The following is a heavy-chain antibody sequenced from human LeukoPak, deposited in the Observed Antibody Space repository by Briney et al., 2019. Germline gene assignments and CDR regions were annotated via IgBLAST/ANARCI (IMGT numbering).Heavy chain of an antibody. Sequence: SGTLSLTCAVSGGSISSSNWWSWVRQPPGKGLEWIGEIYHSGSTNYNPSLKSRVTISVDTSKNQFSLKLRSVTAADTAVYYCARDHLGSGIVARVFDIWGQGTMVTVSS. CDR1: GGSISSSNW. D-gene: IGHD3-22*01. V-gene: IGHV4-4*02. CDR2: IYHSGST. CDR3: ARDHLGSGIVARVFDI. J-gene: IGHJ3*02.